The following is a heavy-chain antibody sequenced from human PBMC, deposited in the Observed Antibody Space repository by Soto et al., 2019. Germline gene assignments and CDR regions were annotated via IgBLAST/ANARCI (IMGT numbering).Heavy chain of an antibody. V-gene: IGHV3-23*01. CDR1: GFTFSSYA. J-gene: IGHJ6*02. CDR2: ISGSGGST. D-gene: IGHD3-9*01. CDR3: ANYFAGAIHPSEKFYYYYGMDV. Sequence: EVQLLESGGGLVQPGGSLRLSCAASGFTFSSYAMSWVRQAPGKGLEWVSGISGSGGSTYYADSVKGRFTISRDNSKNTLYLQMNSLRAEDTAVYYCANYFAGAIHPSEKFYYYYGMDVWGQGTTVTVSS.